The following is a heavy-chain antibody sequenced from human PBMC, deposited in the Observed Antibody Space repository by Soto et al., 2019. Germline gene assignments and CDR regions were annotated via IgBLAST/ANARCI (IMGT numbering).Heavy chain of an antibody. Sequence: SETLSLTCTVSGGSISSGDYYWSWIRQPPGKGLEWIGYIYYSGSTYYNPSLKSRVTISRDTSKNQFSLNLSSVTAADTAVYYCAREMGLAPTGTSMYFDYWGQGTLVTV. CDR2: IYYSGST. CDR1: GGSISSGDYY. CDR3: AREMGLAPTGTSMYFDY. D-gene: IGHD3-9*01. J-gene: IGHJ4*02. V-gene: IGHV4-30-4*01.